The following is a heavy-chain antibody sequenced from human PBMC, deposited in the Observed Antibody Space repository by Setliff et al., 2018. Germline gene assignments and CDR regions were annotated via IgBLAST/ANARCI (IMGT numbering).Heavy chain of an antibody. Sequence: SETLSLTCTVSGGSISSGDYYWSRIRQPPGKGLEWIGYIYYSGSTYYNPSLKSRVTISVDTSKNQFSLKLSSVTAADTAVYYCARDLGHGGDSDYWGQGILVTVSS. CDR3: ARDLGHGGDSDY. CDR1: GGSISSGDYY. CDR2: IYYSGST. J-gene: IGHJ4*02. D-gene: IGHD2-21*02. V-gene: IGHV4-30-4*08.